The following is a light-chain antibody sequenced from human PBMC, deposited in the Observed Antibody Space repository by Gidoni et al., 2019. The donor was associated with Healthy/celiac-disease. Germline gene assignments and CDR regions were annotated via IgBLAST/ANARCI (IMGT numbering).Light chain of an antibody. CDR3: QQSYSMPRT. CDR1: QTISTY. J-gene: IGKJ1*01. V-gene: IGKV1-39*01. CDR2: AAS. Sequence: DIQMTQSPSSLSASVGDRVTITCRASQTISTYLNWYQQRPGEAPKLLVYAASSLQRGVPSRFSATESGTDFTLTINGLQPEDFATYYCQQSYSMPRTFSQGTKVEV.